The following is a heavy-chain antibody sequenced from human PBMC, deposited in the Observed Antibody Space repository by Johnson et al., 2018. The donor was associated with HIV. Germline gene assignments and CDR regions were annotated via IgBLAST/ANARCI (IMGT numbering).Heavy chain of an antibody. Sequence: VQLVESGGGLVQPGGSLRLSCAASGFTVSSNYMSWVRQAPGKGLEWVSIIYSVGSTYYADSVKGRFTISRDNSKNTLYLQMNSLRAEDTAVYYCATRSGSYGVDAFDIWGQGTMVTVSS. CDR3: ATRSGSYGVDAFDI. D-gene: IGHD1-26*01. J-gene: IGHJ3*02. CDR1: GFTVSSNY. CDR2: IYSVGST. V-gene: IGHV3-66*01.